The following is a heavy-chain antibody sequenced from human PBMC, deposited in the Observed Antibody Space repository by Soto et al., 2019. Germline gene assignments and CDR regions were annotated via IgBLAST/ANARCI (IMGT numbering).Heavy chain of an antibody. J-gene: IGHJ5*02. Sequence: EVQLVESGGGLVQPGGSLRLSCAASGFTFSSYSMNWVRQAPGKGLEWVSYISSSSSTIYYADSVKGRFTISRDNAKNSLYLQRNSLRDEGPAVSYWACEGSNLNWFDPWGQGTLVTVSS. V-gene: IGHV3-48*02. CDR2: ISSSSSTI. CDR3: ACEGSNLNWFDP. D-gene: IGHD4-4*01. CDR1: GFTFSSYS.